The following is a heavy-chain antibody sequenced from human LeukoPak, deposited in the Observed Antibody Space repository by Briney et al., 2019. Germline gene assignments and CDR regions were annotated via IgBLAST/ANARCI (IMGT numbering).Heavy chain of an antibody. CDR2: INAGTGDT. Sequence: ASVKVSCKSSGYTFTTSAMHWVRQAPGQSLEWKGWINAGTGDTKYSQRFQGRVTFTRDTSASTAYMALSSLRFEDTAVYFCARDHSLGSYPDYWGQGTLVTVSS. V-gene: IGHV1-3*01. CDR1: GYTFTTSA. J-gene: IGHJ4*02. CDR3: ARDHSLGSYPDY. D-gene: IGHD3-10*01.